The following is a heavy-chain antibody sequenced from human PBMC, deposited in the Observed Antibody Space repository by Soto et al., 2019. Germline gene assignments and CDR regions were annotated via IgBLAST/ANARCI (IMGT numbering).Heavy chain of an antibody. CDR3: ERQGREAVEGAEIDH. J-gene: IGHJ4*01. V-gene: IGHV3-74*01. CDR1: GFSFVSSW. D-gene: IGHD2-15*01. Sequence: GESLSLSCAASGFSFVSSWMHWVHQVQGEGLAWVSRINGNADNSDYADSVKGRFTISRDTAMYRLYLQMDSVRADDTGGHYQERQGREAVEGAEIDHWGQETQVIV. CDR2: INGNADNS.